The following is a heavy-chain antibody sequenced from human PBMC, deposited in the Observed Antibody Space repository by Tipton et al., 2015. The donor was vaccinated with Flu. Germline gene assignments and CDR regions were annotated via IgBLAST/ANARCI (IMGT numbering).Heavy chain of an antibody. V-gene: IGHV1-46*01. Sequence: QLVQSGAEVKKPGASVKVSCKASGYTFTSYCMHWVRQAPGQGLEWMGIINPSGGSTSYAQKFQGRVTMTRDTSTSTVYMELSSLRSEDTAVYYCARAGYCSGGSCYSRSYYYYGMDVWGQGTTVTVSS. D-gene: IGHD2-15*01. CDR3: ARAGYCSGGSCYSRSYYYYGMDV. CDR1: GYTFTSYC. CDR2: INPSGGST. J-gene: IGHJ6*02.